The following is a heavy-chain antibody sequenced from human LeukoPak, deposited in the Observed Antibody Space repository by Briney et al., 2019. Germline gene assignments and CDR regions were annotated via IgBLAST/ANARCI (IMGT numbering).Heavy chain of an antibody. J-gene: IGHJ5*02. CDR2: ISGSGGSA. CDR1: GFTFSSYA. D-gene: IGHD3-10*01. CDR3: AKEGITMVRGVNPRYNWFDP. Sequence: PGVSLRLSCAASGFTFSSYAMSWVRQAPGKGLEWVSAISGSGGSAYYADSVKGRFTISRDNSKNTLYLQMNSLRAEDTAVYYCAKEGITMVRGVNPRYNWFDPWGQGTLVTVSS. V-gene: IGHV3-23*01.